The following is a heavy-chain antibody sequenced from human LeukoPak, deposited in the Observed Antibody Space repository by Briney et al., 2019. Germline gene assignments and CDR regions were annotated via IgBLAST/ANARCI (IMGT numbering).Heavy chain of an antibody. CDR2: IKQDGSEK. V-gene: IGHV3-7*01. Sequence: GGSLTLSCATSGFTFTTYWMNWVRQAPGKGREWVANIKQDGSEKYYVDSVKGRFTIPRDNARNSLYLQMNSLRADDTAVYYCARGGGYAWDYWGQGTLVTVSS. D-gene: IGHD5-12*01. J-gene: IGHJ4*02. CDR1: GFTFTTYW. CDR3: ARGGGYAWDY.